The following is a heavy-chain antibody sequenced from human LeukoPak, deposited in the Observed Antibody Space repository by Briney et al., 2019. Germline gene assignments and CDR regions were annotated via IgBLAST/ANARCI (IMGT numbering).Heavy chain of an antibody. Sequence: ASVKVSCKASGYTFTSYGISWVRQAPGQGLEWMGWISAYNGNTNYAQKLQGRVTMTTDTSTSTAYMELRSLRSDDTAVYYCARRLIFGVATDWFDPWGQGTLVTVSS. CDR2: ISAYNGNT. V-gene: IGHV1-18*01. D-gene: IGHD3-3*01. CDR3: ARRLIFGVATDWFDP. J-gene: IGHJ5*02. CDR1: GYTFTSYG.